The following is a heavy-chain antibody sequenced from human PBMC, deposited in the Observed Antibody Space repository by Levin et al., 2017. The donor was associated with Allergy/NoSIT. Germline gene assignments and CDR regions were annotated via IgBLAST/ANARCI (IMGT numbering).Heavy chain of an antibody. J-gene: IGHJ4*02. D-gene: IGHD6-13*01. CDR2: IDQDGSEK. Sequence: GESLKISCAASGFTFSIYWLTWVRQAPGKGLEWVANIDQDGSEKNYLDSVKGRFTISRDNAKNSLYLQMNSLRVEDTAVYYCARDPYSSTWSHSRNDYWGQGTLVTVSS. CDR3: ARDPYSSTWSHSRNDY. CDR1: GFTFSIYW. V-gene: IGHV3-7*04.